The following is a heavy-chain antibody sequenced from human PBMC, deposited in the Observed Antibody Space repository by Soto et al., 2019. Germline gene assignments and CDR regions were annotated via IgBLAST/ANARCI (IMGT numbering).Heavy chain of an antibody. CDR1: GASIRSYH. CDR3: AKDVSSRRWFDP. J-gene: IGHJ5*02. Sequence: QVQLQESGPGLVKPSETLSLTCAFSGASIRSYHWSWIRQPAGKGLEWIGRMQHTGNTNYNPSLKRRVTMSVDTSKNQISLKMTSVTAADTAVYFCAKDVSSRRWFDPWGQGILVIVSS. CDR2: MQHTGNT. D-gene: IGHD3-16*01. V-gene: IGHV4-4*07.